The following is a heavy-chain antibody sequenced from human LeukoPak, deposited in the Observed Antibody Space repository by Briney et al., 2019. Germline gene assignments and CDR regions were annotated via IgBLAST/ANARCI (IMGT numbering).Heavy chain of an antibody. CDR1: GFTFSSYS. CDR3: ARTYSSSSAIYCYYGMDV. CDR2: ISSSSSYI. J-gene: IGHJ6*02. Sequence: GGSLRLSCAASGFTFSSYSMNWVRQAPGKGLEWVSSISSSSSYIYYADSLKGRFTISRDNAKNSLYLQMNSLRAEDTAVYYGARTYSSSSAIYCYYGMDVWGQGTTVTVSS. V-gene: IGHV3-21*01. D-gene: IGHD6-6*01.